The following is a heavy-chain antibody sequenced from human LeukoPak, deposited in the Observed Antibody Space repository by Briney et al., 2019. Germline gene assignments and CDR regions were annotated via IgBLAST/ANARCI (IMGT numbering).Heavy chain of an antibody. Sequence: GGSLRLSCAASGFTFTNNFMSWVRQAPGKGLVWVSSTNSDGSSTGYTDSVKGRFTVSRDNAKNTLYLQMNSLRAEDTAVYYCARARWYSSDYWGQGTLVTVSS. CDR1: GFTFTNNF. D-gene: IGHD5-24*01. CDR2: TNSDGSST. V-gene: IGHV3-74*01. J-gene: IGHJ4*02. CDR3: ARARWYSSDY.